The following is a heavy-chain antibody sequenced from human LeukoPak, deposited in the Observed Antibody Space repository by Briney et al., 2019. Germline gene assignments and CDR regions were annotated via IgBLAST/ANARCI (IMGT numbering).Heavy chain of an antibody. CDR3: TRARGAGPGAHFDY. D-gene: IGHD3-10*01. V-gene: IGHV3-11*01. CDR1: GFTFSVEY. Sequence: GGSLRLSCAASGFTFSVEYMSWIRQAPGKGLEWISYISNSGSSIFCADSVKGRFTISRDNAKNSLFLQMNSLRAEDTAVYYCTRARGAGPGAHFDYWGQGTLVTVSS. J-gene: IGHJ4*02. CDR2: ISNSGSSI.